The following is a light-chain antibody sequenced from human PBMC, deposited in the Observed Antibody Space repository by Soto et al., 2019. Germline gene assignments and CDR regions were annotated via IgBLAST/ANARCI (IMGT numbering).Light chain of an antibody. CDR3: AAWDDSLNGPYV. CDR1: SSDVGGYNY. CDR2: EVH. V-gene: IGLV2-8*01. Sequence: QSALTQPPSASGSLGQSVTFSCTGTSSDVGGYNYVSWYQQHPGKAPKLIIYEVHKRPSGVPDRFSGSKSGNTASLTVSGLQAEDEADYYCAAWDDSLNGPYVFGTGTKVTVL. J-gene: IGLJ1*01.